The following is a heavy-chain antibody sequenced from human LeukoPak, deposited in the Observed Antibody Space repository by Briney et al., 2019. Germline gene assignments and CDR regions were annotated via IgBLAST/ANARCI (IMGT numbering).Heavy chain of an antibody. J-gene: IGHJ3*02. D-gene: IGHD1-7*01. CDR3: ARENGNYAFDI. CDR1: GGSINRGSYY. Sequence: SQTLSLTCAVYGGSINRGSYYWSWIRQSAGKGLEWIGRIYTSGSTNYNPSLKSRVTISLDTSKNQFSLELRSVTAADTAVYYCARENGNYAFDIWGQGTMVSVSS. CDR2: IYTSGST. V-gene: IGHV4-61*02.